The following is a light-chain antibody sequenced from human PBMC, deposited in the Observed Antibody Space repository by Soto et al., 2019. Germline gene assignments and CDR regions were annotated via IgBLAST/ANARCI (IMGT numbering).Light chain of an antibody. Sequence: QAVSVSGSPGQSISISCTGTTSDVGRYNYVSWYQQHPGKAPKLMIYDVSYRPSWVSNRFSGSKSGITASLTISGLQAEDEADYYCNSFTTSSTYVFGTGTKLTVL. J-gene: IGLJ1*01. CDR3: NSFTTSSTYV. CDR1: TSDVGRYNY. CDR2: DVS. V-gene: IGLV2-14*03.